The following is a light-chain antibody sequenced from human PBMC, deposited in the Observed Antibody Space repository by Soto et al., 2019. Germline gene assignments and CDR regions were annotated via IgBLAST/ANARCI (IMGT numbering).Light chain of an antibody. CDR2: EVT. V-gene: IGLV2-14*01. CDR3: SSYTSSYTRV. Sequence: QSALTQPASVSGSPGQSITISCTGTSSDVGGYNFVSWYQQHPGKAPKLMIYEVTNRPSGVSNRFSGSKSGNTASLTISGLQAEYEADYYCSSYTSSYTRVFGRGTKLTVL. CDR1: SSDVGGYNF. J-gene: IGLJ3*02.